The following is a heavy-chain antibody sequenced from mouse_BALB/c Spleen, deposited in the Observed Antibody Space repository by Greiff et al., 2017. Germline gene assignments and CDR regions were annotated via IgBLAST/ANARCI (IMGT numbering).Heavy chain of an antibody. CDR2: IDPANGNT. J-gene: IGHJ4*01. CDR3: ARGEDYAMDY. CDR1: GFNIKDTY. V-gene: IGHV14-3*02. Sequence: VQLKESGAELVKPGASVKLSCTASGFNIKDTYMHWVKQRPEQGLEWIGRIDPANGNTKYDPKFQGKATITADTSSNTAYLQLSSLTSEDTAVYYCARGEDYAMDYWGQGTSVTVSS.